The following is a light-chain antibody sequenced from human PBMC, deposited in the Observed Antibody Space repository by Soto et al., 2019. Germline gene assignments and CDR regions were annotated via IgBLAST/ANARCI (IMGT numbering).Light chain of an antibody. V-gene: IGLV2-14*01. Sequence: QSALTQPASVSGSPGQSISISCTGTSSDVGGYNYVSWYQQYPGKAPKLMIYEVSYRPSGVSNRFSGSKSGNTASLTISGLQAEDEADYYCSSYTSSSTWVFGGGTKLT. J-gene: IGLJ3*02. CDR2: EVS. CDR1: SSDVGGYNY. CDR3: SSYTSSSTWV.